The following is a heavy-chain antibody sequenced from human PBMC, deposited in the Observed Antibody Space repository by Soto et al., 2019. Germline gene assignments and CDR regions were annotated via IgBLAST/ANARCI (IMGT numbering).Heavy chain of an antibody. V-gene: IGHV3-33*01. CDR3: ARSPKFQCSSTSCPPYYYMDV. D-gene: IGHD2-2*01. J-gene: IGHJ6*03. Sequence: GGSLRLSCAASGFTFSSYGMHWVRQAPGKGLEWVAVIWYDGSNKYYADSVKGRFTISRDNSKNTLYLQMNSLRAEDTAVYYCARSPKFQCSSTSCPPYYYMDVWGKGTTVTVSS. CDR1: GFTFSSYG. CDR2: IWYDGSNK.